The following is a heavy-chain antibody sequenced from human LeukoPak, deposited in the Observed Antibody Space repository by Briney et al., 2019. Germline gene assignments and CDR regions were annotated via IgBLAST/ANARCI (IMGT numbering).Heavy chain of an antibody. V-gene: IGHV3-15*01. CDR3: TDSYDSSGYFPFDY. CDR2: IKSKTDGGTS. Sequence: GGSLRLSCAASGFTFSNAWMSWVRQAPGKGLEWVGRIKSKTDGGTSDYAAPVKGRFTISRDDSKNTLYLQMNSLKTEDTAVYYCTDSYDSSGYFPFDYWGQGTLVTVSS. J-gene: IGHJ4*02. D-gene: IGHD3-22*01. CDR1: GFTFSNAW.